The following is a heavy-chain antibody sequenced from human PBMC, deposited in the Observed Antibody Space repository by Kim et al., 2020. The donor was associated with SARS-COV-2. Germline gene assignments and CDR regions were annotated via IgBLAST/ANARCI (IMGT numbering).Heavy chain of an antibody. J-gene: IGHJ3*02. CDR3: ARWGENSDYYDSSGPDAFDI. V-gene: IGHV1-69*13. D-gene: IGHD3-22*01. CDR2: IIPIFGTA. Sequence: SVKVSCKASGGTFSSYAISWVRQAPGQGLEWMGGIIPIFGTANYAQKFQGRVTITADESTSTAYMELSSLGSEDTAVYYCARWGENSDYYDSSGPDAFDIWGEGTMVTVSS. CDR1: GGTFSSYA.